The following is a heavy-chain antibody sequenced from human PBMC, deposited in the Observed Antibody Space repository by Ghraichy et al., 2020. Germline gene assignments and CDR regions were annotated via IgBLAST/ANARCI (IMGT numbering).Heavy chain of an antibody. CDR2: IGSGGTI. Sequence: GGSLRLSCAASGFTFNFFGMNWVRQAPGKGLECVSYIGSGGTIYYSDSVKGRFTISRDNAKNSVYLQMNSLRADDTGIYYCARKGCDGGDCYFDFGGQGTLVTVSS. D-gene: IGHD2-21*02. J-gene: IGHJ4*02. V-gene: IGHV3-48*03. CDR1: GFTFNFFG. CDR3: ARKGCDGGDCYFDF.